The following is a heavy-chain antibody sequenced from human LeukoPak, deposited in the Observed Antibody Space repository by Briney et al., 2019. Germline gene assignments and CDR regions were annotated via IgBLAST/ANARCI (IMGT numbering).Heavy chain of an antibody. CDR1: GFSFNYYD. Sequence: PGGSLKLSCAGSGFSFNYYDMNWVRQAPGKGLEWVSSISPKSDFIYYSDSVRDRFTISRDNAENSLYLQMNSLRAEDTAVYYCARADCSSSTCYLRRSWFDPWGQGTLVTASS. J-gene: IGHJ5*02. D-gene: IGHD2-2*01. V-gene: IGHV3-21*01. CDR2: ISPKSDFI. CDR3: ARADCSSSTCYLRRSWFDP.